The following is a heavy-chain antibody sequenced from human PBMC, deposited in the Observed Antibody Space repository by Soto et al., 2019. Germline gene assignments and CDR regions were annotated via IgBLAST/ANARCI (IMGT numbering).Heavy chain of an antibody. D-gene: IGHD1-26*01. J-gene: IGHJ4*02. CDR2: IYYSGST. CDR3: ARPSGSYLFYFDY. CDR1: GGSISSYY. V-gene: IGHV4-59*08. Sequence: SETLSLTCTVSGGSISSYYWSWIRQPPGKGLEWIGYIYYSGSTNYNPSLKSRVTISVDTSKNQFSLKLSSVTAADTAVYYCARPSGSYLFYFDYWGQGTLVTVSS.